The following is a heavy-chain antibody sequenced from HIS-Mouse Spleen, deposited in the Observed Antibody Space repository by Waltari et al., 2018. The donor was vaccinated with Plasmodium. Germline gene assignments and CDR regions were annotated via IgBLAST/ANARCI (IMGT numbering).Heavy chain of an antibody. CDR1: GFTFSSYW. V-gene: IGHV3-7*01. D-gene: IGHD6-13*01. J-gene: IGHJ2*01. CDR2: IKQDGSEK. CDR3: ASSWYWYFDL. Sequence: EVQLVESGGGLVQPGGSLRLSCAASGFTFSSYWMSWVRQAQGKGLGWVANIKQDGSEKYYVDSVKVRFTISRDNAKNSLYLQMNSLRAEDTAVYYCASSWYWYFDLWGRGTLVTVSS.